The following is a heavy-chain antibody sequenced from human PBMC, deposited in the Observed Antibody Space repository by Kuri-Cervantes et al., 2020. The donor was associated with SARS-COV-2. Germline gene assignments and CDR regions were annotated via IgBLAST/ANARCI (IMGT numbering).Heavy chain of an antibody. D-gene: IGHD6-13*01. CDR3: ARSPRYSSSWYRTLDY. V-gene: IGHV4-34*01. CDR2: INHSGST. Sequence: GSLRLSCAVYGGSFSGYYWSWIRQPPGKGLEWIGEINHSGSTNYNPSLKSRVTISVDTSKNQFSLKLSSVTAADTAVYYCARSPRYSSSWYRTLDYWGQGTLVTVSS. J-gene: IGHJ4*02. CDR1: GGSFSGYY.